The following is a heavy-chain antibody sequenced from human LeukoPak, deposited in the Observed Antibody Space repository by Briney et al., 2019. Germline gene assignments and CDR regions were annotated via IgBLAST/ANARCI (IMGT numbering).Heavy chain of an antibody. CDR3: AKDTMIVASTFDY. Sequence: GGSLRLSCVASGFTVSSKYMSWVRQAPGKGLEWVSGISGSGGNTYYADSVKGRFTISRDNSKNTLYLQMNSLRAEDTAAYYCAKDTMIVASTFDYWGQGTLVTVSS. CDR1: GFTVSSKY. CDR2: ISGSGGNT. V-gene: IGHV3-23*01. J-gene: IGHJ4*02. D-gene: IGHD3-22*01.